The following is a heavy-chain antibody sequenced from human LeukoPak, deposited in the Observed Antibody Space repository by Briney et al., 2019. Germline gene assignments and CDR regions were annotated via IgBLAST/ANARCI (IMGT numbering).Heavy chain of an antibody. Sequence: SVKVSCKASGGTFSSYAISWVRQAPGQGPEWMGGIIPIFGTANYAQKFQGRVTITTDESTSTAYMELSSLRSEDTAVYYCARDVGSGSHYYYMDVWGKGTTVTVSS. V-gene: IGHV1-69*05. CDR1: GGTFSSYA. CDR2: IIPIFGTA. J-gene: IGHJ6*03. D-gene: IGHD3-10*01. CDR3: ARDVGSGSHYYYMDV.